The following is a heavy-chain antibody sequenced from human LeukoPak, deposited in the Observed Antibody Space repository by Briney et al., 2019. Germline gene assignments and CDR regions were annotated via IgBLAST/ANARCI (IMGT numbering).Heavy chain of an antibody. CDR1: GYSISSGYY. J-gene: IGHJ4*02. V-gene: IGHV4-38-2*01. CDR2: IYHSGST. D-gene: IGHD4-17*01. CDR3: ASSYGDLGYYFDY. Sequence: PSETLSLTCAVSGYSISSGYYWCWIRQPPGKGLEWIGSIYHSGSTYYNPSLNGRVTISVDTSKNQFSLKLSSVTAADTAVYYCASSYGDLGYYFDYWGQGTLVTVSS.